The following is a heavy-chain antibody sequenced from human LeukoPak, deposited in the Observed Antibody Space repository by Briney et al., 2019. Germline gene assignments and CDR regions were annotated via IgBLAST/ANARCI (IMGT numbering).Heavy chain of an antibody. CDR1: GGSISSYY. D-gene: IGHD3-9*01. CDR2: IYYSGST. J-gene: IGHJ5*02. Sequence: SETLSLTCTVSGGSISSYYWSWIRQPPGKGLEWIGYIYYSGSTNYNPSLKSRVTISVDTSKNQFSLKLSSVTAADTAVYYCALRNGYYDILTGYYQNNWFDPWGQGTLVTVSS. V-gene: IGHV4-59*01. CDR3: ALRNGYYDILTGYYQNNWFDP.